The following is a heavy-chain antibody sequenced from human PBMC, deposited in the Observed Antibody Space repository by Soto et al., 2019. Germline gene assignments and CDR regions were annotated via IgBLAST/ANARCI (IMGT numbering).Heavy chain of an antibody. V-gene: IGHV3-33*01. Sequence: QVQLVESGGGVVQPGRSLRLSCAASGFTFSSYGMHWVRQAPGKGLEWVAVIWYDGSNKYYADSVKGRFTISKDNSKNTLYLQMNSLRAEDTAVYYCARDWRGTSDSWGQGTLVTVSS. CDR3: ARDWRGTSDS. J-gene: IGHJ5*01. CDR2: IWYDGSNK. D-gene: IGHD1-26*01. CDR1: GFTFSSYG.